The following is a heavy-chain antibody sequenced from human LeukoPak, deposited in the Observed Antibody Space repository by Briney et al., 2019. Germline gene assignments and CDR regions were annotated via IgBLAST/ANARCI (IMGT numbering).Heavy chain of an antibody. CDR1: GYTFTNYG. D-gene: IGHD6-13*01. Sequence: ASVKVSCKASGYTFTNYGINWVRQAPGQGLEWMGQINPYNGNTICAQRLQGRVTLTTDTSTSTSYMELRSLTSADTAIYYCARVTGSSISSRSLLYWGQGTLVTVSS. V-gene: IGHV1-18*01. CDR3: ARVTGSSISSRSLLY. J-gene: IGHJ4*02. CDR2: INPYNGNT.